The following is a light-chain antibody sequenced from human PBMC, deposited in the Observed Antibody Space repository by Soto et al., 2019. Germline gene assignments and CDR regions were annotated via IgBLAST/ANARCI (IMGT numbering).Light chain of an antibody. Sequence: EIVLTQSPATLSLSPGGRATLSCRASQTVTNHLAWYQQKAGQAPRLLIFDASTRASGIPDRFSGSGSGTDFTLRISRLEPEDSAVYYCQQYGSSPTFGGGTKV. CDR1: QTVTNH. CDR2: DAS. CDR3: QQYGSSPT. V-gene: IGKV3-20*01. J-gene: IGKJ4*01.